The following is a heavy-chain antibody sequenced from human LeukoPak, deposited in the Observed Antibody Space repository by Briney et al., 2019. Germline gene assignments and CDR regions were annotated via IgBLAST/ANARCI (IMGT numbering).Heavy chain of an antibody. CDR3: ASYEPYYYDSSGHQYFQH. D-gene: IGHD3-22*01. Sequence: GGSLRLSCAASGFTFSDYYMSWIRQAPGKGLEWVSYISSSGSTIYYADSVKGRFTISRDNAKNSLYLQMNSLRAEDTAVYYCASYEPYYYDSSGHQYFQHWGQGTLVTVSS. J-gene: IGHJ1*01. CDR1: GFTFSDYY. V-gene: IGHV3-11*04. CDR2: ISSSGSTI.